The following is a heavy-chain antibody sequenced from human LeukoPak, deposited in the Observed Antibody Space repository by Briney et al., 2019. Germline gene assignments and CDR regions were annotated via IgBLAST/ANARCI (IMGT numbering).Heavy chain of an antibody. J-gene: IGHJ4*02. D-gene: IGHD3-22*01. CDR1: GDSISSYNYF. Sequence: SETLSLTCTVSGDSISSYNYFWGWIRQPPGKGLEWIGSIYYSGNTYYNPSLKSRVTISADTSKNQFSLKVTSVTAADPAVYYCARASSGYYWDFDYWGQGTLVTVSS. CDR2: IYYSGNT. V-gene: IGHV4-39*01. CDR3: ARASSGYYWDFDY.